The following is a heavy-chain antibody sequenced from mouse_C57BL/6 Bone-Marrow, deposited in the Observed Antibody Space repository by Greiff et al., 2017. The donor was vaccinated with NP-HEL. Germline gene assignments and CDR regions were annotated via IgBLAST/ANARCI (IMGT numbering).Heavy chain of an antibody. Sequence: QVQLQQPGAELVKPGASVKMSCKASGYTFTSYWITWVKQRPGQGLEWIGDIYPGSGSTNYNEKFKSKATLTVDTSSSTAYMQLSSLTSEDSAVYSGERGAPSYCPIDYWGQGTTPTVSS. CDR1: GYTFTSYW. J-gene: IGHJ2*01. V-gene: IGHV1-55*01. CDR3: ERGAPSYCPIDY. CDR2: IYPGSGST. D-gene: IGHD2-10*01.